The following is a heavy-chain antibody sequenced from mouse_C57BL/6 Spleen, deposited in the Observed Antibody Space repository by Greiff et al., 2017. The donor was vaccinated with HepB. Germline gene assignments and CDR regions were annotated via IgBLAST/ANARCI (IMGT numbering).Heavy chain of an antibody. Sequence: EVMLVESGGGLVKPGGSLKLSCAASGFTFSDYGMHWVRQAPEKGLEWVAYISSGSSTIYYADTVKGRFTISRDNAKNTLFLQMTSLRSEDTAMYYCAKGGIIYYDYDEAMDYWGQGTSVTVSS. CDR3: AKGGIIYYDYDEAMDY. J-gene: IGHJ4*01. CDR2: ISSGSSTI. D-gene: IGHD2-4*01. V-gene: IGHV5-17*01. CDR1: GFTFSDYG.